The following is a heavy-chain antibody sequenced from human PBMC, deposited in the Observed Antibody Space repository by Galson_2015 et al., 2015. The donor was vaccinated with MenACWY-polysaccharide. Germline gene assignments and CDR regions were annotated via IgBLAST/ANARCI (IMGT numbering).Heavy chain of an antibody. Sequence: SLRISCAASGFMFSNYGLHWGRQASGKGLEWVSFVPDDGSNEYYADSVRGRFIFSIDNSKNTVSLEMNSLRPEDTAVYYCATDSSRPLVGAPVSRFEYWGQGTLVTVSS. CDR1: GFMFSNYG. V-gene: IGHV3-30*02. D-gene: IGHD1-26*01. CDR3: ATDSSRPLVGAPVSRFEY. J-gene: IGHJ4*02. CDR2: VPDDGSNE.